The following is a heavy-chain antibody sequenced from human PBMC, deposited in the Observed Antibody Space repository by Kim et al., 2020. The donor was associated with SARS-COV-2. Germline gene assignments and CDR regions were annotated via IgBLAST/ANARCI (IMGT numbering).Heavy chain of an antibody. Sequence: SETLSLTCTVSGDSVSAYYWSWIRQPAGKGLEWIGHIYASGSTDYNPSLKNRVTMSIDTSKNQFSLKLTSVTAADTAVYYCARDPNSSNDYWGPGTLVTVSS. D-gene: IGHD6-13*01. CDR1: GDSVSAYY. V-gene: IGHV4-4*07. J-gene: IGHJ4*02. CDR2: IYASGST. CDR3: ARDPNSSNDY.